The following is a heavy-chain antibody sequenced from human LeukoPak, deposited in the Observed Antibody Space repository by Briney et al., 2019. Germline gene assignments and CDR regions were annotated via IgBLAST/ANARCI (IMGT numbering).Heavy chain of an antibody. CDR1: GGSISSSSYY. CDR3: ASQSITIFGVVTMTWLDP. Sequence: SETLPLSCTVSGGSISSSSYYWGWIRQPPGKGLEWIGSIYYSGSTYYNPSLKSRVTISVDTSKNQFSLKLSSVTAADTAVYYCASQSITIFGVVTMTWLDPWGQGTLVTVSS. V-gene: IGHV4-39*07. D-gene: IGHD3-3*01. CDR2: IYYSGST. J-gene: IGHJ5*02.